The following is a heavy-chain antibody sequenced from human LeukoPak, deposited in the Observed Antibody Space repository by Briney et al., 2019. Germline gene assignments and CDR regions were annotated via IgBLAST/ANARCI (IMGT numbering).Heavy chain of an antibody. D-gene: IGHD2-2*01. J-gene: IGHJ3*02. V-gene: IGHV3-7*04. CDR1: GFTFRSYW. Sequence: PGGSLRLSCATSGFTFRSYWMTWVRQAPGKGLEWVANIKEDGSEKHYLDSVKGRFTISRDNAKKSLDLQMNSLRAEDTAVYYCARDGGDCSRTSCYVGTFDIWGQGTMVTVSS. CDR3: ARDGGDCSRTSCYVGTFDI. CDR2: IKEDGSEK.